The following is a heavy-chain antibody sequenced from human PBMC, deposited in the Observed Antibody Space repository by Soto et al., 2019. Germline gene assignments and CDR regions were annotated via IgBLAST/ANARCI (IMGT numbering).Heavy chain of an antibody. CDR1: GYTLTELS. V-gene: IGHV1-24*01. CDR2: FDPEDGET. Sequence: QVQLVQSGAEVKKPGASVKVSCKVSGYTLTELSMHWVRQAPGKGLEWMGGFDPEDGETIYAQKFQGRVTMTEDTSTDTAYMELSSLRSEDTAVYYCATDRNRPNTLVTLLPIWGQGTMVTVSS. D-gene: IGHD3-16*01. J-gene: IGHJ3*02. CDR3: ATDRNRPNTLVTLLPI.